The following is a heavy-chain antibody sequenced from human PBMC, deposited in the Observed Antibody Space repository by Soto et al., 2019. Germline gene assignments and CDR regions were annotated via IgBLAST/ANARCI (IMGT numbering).Heavy chain of an antibody. CDR2: IIPIFGTA. D-gene: IGHD3-22*01. Sequence: GASVKVSCKASGGTFSSYAISWVRQAPGQGLEWMGGIIPIFGTANYAQKFQGRVTITADESTSTAYMELSSLRSEDTAVYYCARGQDYYDSSGIVDYWGQGTLVTVSS. CDR1: GGTFSSYA. V-gene: IGHV1-69*13. CDR3: ARGQDYYDSSGIVDY. J-gene: IGHJ4*02.